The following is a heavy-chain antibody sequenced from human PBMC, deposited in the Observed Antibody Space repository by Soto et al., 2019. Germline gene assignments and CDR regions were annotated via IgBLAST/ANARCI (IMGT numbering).Heavy chain of an antibody. CDR3: AAGEASSRNLAPYYLDF. Sequence: SETLSLTCTVSGGSMRNYFWTWIRQPPGKGLEWIGYIHYSGATSFFPSYNPSIRGRVTISEDTSKNQFSLKLLSVTTADTAAYFCAAGEASSRNLAPYYLDFWGQGTPVTVYS. CDR1: GGSMRNYF. CDR2: IHYSGATSFFP. V-gene: IGHV4-59*01. J-gene: IGHJ4*02. D-gene: IGHD6-13*01.